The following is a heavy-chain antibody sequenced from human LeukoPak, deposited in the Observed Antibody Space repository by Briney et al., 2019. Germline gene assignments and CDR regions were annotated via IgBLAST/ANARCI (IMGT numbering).Heavy chain of an antibody. CDR2: IRSKAYGWTA. D-gene: IGHD6-19*01. CDR1: GFTFSSYA. V-gene: IGHV3-49*04. Sequence: HPGGSLRLSCAASGFTFSSYAMSWVRQAPGKGLEWVGFIRSKAYGWTAEYAASVKGRFTISRDDSKSIAYLQMNSLKTEDTAVYYCTRDGERWSSGPGLYYYYGMDVRGQGTTVTVSS. CDR3: TRDGERWSSGPGLYYYYGMDV. J-gene: IGHJ6*02.